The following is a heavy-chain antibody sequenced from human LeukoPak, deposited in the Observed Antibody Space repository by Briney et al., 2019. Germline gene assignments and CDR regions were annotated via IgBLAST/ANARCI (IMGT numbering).Heavy chain of an antibody. D-gene: IGHD3-22*01. CDR2: VYYSGST. CDR3: ARLGGYYFDY. CDR1: GGSINSYY. Sequence: SETLSLTCTVSGGSINSYYWSWIRQPPGKGLEWIGYVYYSGSTNYNPSLKSRVTISVGTSTNQFSLKLTSVTAADTAVYYCARLGGYYFDYWGQGALVAVSS. V-gene: IGHV4-59*01. J-gene: IGHJ4*02.